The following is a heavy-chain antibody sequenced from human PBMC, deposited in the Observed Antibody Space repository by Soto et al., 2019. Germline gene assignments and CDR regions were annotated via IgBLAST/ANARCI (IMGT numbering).Heavy chain of an antibody. Sequence: QVRLEESGPGLVKPSETLSLICSVSGGSVNNAHYFWNWIRHHPENGLEWIGYIYYSGSTRYNPSLKTRATLAIDTSKNQFALRLNSVTAADTAVYFCARDADYGGSRGGMDVWGRGTTVTVSS. CDR2: IYYSGST. V-gene: IGHV4-31*03. D-gene: IGHD4-17*01. CDR3: ARDADYGGSRGGMDV. CDR1: GGSVNNAHYF. J-gene: IGHJ6*02.